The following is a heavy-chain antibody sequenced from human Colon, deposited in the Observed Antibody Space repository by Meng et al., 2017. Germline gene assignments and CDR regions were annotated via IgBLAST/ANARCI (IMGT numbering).Heavy chain of an antibody. J-gene: IGHJ5*02. CDR2: IDHFGIS. Sequence: HVPIQQGAAGLFTPSSPLSLPGAVSGGSFSGFYWSWIRQPPGKGLEWIGEIDHFGISNYNSSLKGRLTMSVDTSKKQISLTLTSVTAADTAVYYCATGLRHGDWFDPWGPGTLVTVSS. D-gene: IGHD4-17*01. CDR3: ATGLRHGDWFDP. CDR1: GGSFSGFY. V-gene: IGHV4-34*02.